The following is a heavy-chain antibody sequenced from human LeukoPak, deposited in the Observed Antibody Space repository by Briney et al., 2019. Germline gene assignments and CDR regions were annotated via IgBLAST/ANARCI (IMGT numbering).Heavy chain of an antibody. CDR3: AGDRYGDYDYYYGMDV. D-gene: IGHD4-17*01. CDR1: GFTFSSYG. Sequence: GGSLRLSCAASGFTFSSYGMHWVRQAPGKGLEWVAVISYDGSNKYYADSVKGRFTISRDNSKNTLYLQMNSLRAEDTAVYYCAGDRYGDYDYYYGMDVWGQGTTVTVSS. V-gene: IGHV3-30*03. CDR2: ISYDGSNK. J-gene: IGHJ6*02.